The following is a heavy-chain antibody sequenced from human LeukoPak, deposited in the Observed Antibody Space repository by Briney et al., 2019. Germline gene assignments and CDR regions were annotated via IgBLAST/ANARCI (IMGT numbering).Heavy chain of an antibody. J-gene: IGHJ4*02. V-gene: IGHV3-48*01. Sequence: GGSLRLSCAASGFTISSFGMNWVRQAPGKGLEWISYISSTSSTIYYADSVKGRFTISRDRAKNSLYLQMNSLRAEDTAVYYCARHYSGAYGLGYWGQGTLVTVSS. CDR1: GFTISSFG. D-gene: IGHD1-26*01. CDR2: ISSTSSTI. CDR3: ARHYSGAYGLGY.